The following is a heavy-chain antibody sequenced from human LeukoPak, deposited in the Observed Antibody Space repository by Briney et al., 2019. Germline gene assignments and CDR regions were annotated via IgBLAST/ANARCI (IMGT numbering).Heavy chain of an antibody. CDR3: AKALNYVGPRAFDI. J-gene: IGHJ3*02. CDR1: GGSIRSSYYY. Sequence: PSETLSLTCTVSGGSIRSSYYYWSWIRQPPGKGLEWIGHIYYSGSPNYNPSLKSRVTISVDTSKNQFSLNLNSVTAADTAVYYCAKALNYVGPRAFDIWSQGTMVTVSS. CDR2: IYYSGSP. D-gene: IGHD3-16*01. V-gene: IGHV4-61*01.